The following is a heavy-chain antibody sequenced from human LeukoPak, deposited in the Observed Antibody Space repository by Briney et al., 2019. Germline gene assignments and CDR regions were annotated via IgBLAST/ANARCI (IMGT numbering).Heavy chain of an antibody. V-gene: IGHV3-23*01. CDR2: ISGSGGGT. J-gene: IGHJ4*02. D-gene: IGHD4-23*01. Sequence: GGSLELSCAASGFTFSSYPMSWVRQAPGKGLEWVSLISGSGGGTYYADSVKGRFTIFRDNSKNSLYLEMHSLRAEGTAVYYCAKERWTTTAFDHWGQGTLVTVSS. CDR3: AKERWTTTAFDH. CDR1: GFTFSSYP.